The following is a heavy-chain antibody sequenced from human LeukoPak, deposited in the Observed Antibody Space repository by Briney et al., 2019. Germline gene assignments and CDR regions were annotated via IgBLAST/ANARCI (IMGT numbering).Heavy chain of an antibody. CDR2: IIPIFGTA. CDR1: GGTFSSYA. D-gene: IGHD2-15*01. J-gene: IGHJ4*02. CDR3: ARGRREDIVVVVAMYYFDY. Sequence: ASVKVPCKASGGTFSSYAISWVRQAPGQGLEWMGGIIPIFGTANYAQKFQGRVTITADESTSTAYMELSSLRSEDTAVYYCARGRREDIVVVVAMYYFDYWGQGTLVTVSS. V-gene: IGHV1-69*13.